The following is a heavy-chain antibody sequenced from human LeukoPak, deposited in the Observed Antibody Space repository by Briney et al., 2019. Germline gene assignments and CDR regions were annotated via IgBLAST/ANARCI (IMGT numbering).Heavy chain of an antibody. D-gene: IGHD2-2*01. J-gene: IGHJ4*02. Sequence: PSETLSLTCTVSGGSISSGSYYWSWIRQPAGKGLEWIGRIYTSGSTYYNPSLKSRVTISVDTSKNQFPLKLSSVTAADTAVYYCAASSLPAALSSYYFDYWGQGTLVTVSS. CDR3: AASSLPAALSSYYFDY. V-gene: IGHV4-61*02. CDR2: IYTSGST. CDR1: GGSISSGSYY.